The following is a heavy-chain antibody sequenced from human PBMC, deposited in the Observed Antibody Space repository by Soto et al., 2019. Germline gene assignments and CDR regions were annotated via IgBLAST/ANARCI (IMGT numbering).Heavy chain of an antibody. D-gene: IGHD6-19*01. J-gene: IGHJ3*01. V-gene: IGHV1-3*01. CDR1: GYTFTSYA. Sequence: WASVKVSCKASGYTFTSYAMHWVRQAPGQRLEWMGWINAGNGNTKYSQKFQGRVTITRDTSASTAYMELSSLRSEDTAVYYCARAWVIYSSGWYGSGPDAFDVWGQGTMVTVSS. CDR2: INAGNGNT. CDR3: ARAWVIYSSGWYGSGPDAFDV.